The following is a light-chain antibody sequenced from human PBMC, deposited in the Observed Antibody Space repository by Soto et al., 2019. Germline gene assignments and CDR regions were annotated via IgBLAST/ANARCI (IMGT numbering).Light chain of an antibody. V-gene: IGKV1-5*03. Sequence: DIQMTQSPSTLSASVGDRVTITCRASQSISSWLAWYQQKPGKAPKLLIYQASSLESGVPARFSGSGSGTEFSLTISGLQVDDFATDYCQQYNSYPWTVDQGTKVEIK. J-gene: IGKJ1*01. CDR2: QAS. CDR1: QSISSW. CDR3: QQYNSYPWT.